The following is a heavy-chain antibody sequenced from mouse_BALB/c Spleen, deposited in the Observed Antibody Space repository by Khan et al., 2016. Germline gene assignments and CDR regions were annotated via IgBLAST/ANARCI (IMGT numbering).Heavy chain of an antibody. J-gene: IGHJ4*01. CDR3: ARQRDGNYYYDAMDY. Sequence: EVELVESGGGLVKPGGSLKLSCAASGFAFSSYDMSWVRQTPEKRLEWVAYISSGGGSTYYPDTVKGRFTISRDNAKNTLYLQMSSLKSEDTAMYYCARQRDGNYYYDAMDYWGQGTSVTVSS. CDR1: GFAFSSYD. V-gene: IGHV5-12-1*01. CDR2: ISSGGGST. D-gene: IGHD2-1*01.